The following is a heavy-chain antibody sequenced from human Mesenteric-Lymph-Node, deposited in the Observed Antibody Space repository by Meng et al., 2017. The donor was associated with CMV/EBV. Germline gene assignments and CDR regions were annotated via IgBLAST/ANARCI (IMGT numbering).Heavy chain of an antibody. Sequence: QRQLQESGPGLVKPSQTLSLTCTVSGGSISSGDYYWSWIRQPPGKGLEWIGYIYYSGSTYYNPSLKSRVTISVDTSKNQFSLKLSSVTAADTAVYYCAREGSGSWFGAATFDYWGQGTLVTVSS. CDR1: GGSISSGDYY. J-gene: IGHJ4*02. CDR3: AREGSGSWFGAATFDY. D-gene: IGHD3-10*01. V-gene: IGHV4-30-4*08. CDR2: IYYSGST.